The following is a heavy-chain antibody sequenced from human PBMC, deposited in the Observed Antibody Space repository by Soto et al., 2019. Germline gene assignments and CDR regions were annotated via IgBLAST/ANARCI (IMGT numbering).Heavy chain of an antibody. V-gene: IGHV1-24*01. D-gene: IGHD3-10*01. CDR1: GYTLTELS. J-gene: IGHJ6*03. Sequence: ASVKVSCKVSGYTLTELSMHWVRQAPGKGLEWMGGFDSEDGETIYAQKFQGRVTMTEDTSTDTAYMELSSLRSEDTAVYYCATRFYYYGSGSYSLNMDVWGKGTTVTVSS. CDR3: ATRFYYYGSGSYSLNMDV. CDR2: FDSEDGET.